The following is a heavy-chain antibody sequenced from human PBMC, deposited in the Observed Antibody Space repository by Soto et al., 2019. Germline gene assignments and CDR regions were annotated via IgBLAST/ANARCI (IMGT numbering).Heavy chain of an antibody. CDR2: IKSKTDSGTT. CDR1: GFTFSNAW. J-gene: IGHJ4*01. D-gene: IGHD3-16*02. V-gene: IGHV3-15*07. Sequence: GGSLRLSCAASGFTFSNAWIHWVRQAPGKGLEWVGRIKSKTDSGTTDFAAPVKGRFAISRDDTKNMVYLQMNSLKAEDTAVYYCTTDSYINIVIIRFEYWGHGTLVTVSS. CDR3: TTDSYINIVIIRFEY.